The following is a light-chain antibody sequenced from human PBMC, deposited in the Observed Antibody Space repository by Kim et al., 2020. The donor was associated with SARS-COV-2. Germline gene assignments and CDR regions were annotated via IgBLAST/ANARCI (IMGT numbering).Light chain of an antibody. J-gene: IGLJ3*02. CDR3: QAWDSSTAV. V-gene: IGLV3-1*01. Sequence: VSVSPGQTASITCSGAKLGDKYAYWYQQKPGQSPVLVIYQHTKRPSGISQRFSGSSSGNTATLTISPAQTVDEADYYCQAWDSSTAVFGGGTQLTVL. CDR2: QHT. CDR1: KLGDKY.